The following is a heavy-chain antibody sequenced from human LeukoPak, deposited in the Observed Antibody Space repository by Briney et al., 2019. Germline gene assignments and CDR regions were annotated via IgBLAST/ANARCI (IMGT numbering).Heavy chain of an antibody. V-gene: IGHV3-7*01. Sequence: GGSLRLSCAASGFTFSTYWMTWVRQAPGKGLEWVAIIKQDGSEVYYVDSVKGRFTISRDNSKKSLYLQMNSLRVEDTAVYYCAGGAGWLAPDWGQGTLVTVSS. CDR2: IKQDGSEV. J-gene: IGHJ4*02. CDR3: AGGAGWLAPD. CDR1: GFTFSTYW. D-gene: IGHD6-19*01.